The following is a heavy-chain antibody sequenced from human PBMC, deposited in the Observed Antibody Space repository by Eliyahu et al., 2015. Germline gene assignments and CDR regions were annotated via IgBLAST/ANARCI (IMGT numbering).Heavy chain of an antibody. CDR1: GGTFSSYA. CDR2: IIPIFGTA. CDR3: IFGEGAVAGMASLGFDY. J-gene: IGHJ4*02. V-gene: IGHV1-69*05. D-gene: IGHD6-19*01. Sequence: LVQSGAEVKKPGSSVKVSCKASGGTFSSYAISWVRQAPGQGLEWMGGIIPIFGTANYAQKFQGRVTITTDESTSTAYMELSSLRSEDTAVYYCIFGEGAVAGMASLGFDYWGQGTLVTVSS.